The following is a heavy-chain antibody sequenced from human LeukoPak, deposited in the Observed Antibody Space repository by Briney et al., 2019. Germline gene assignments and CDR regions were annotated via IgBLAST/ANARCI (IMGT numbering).Heavy chain of an antibody. CDR2: IYHSGST. Sequence: SETLSLTCTVSGYSISSGYYWGWIRQPPGKGLEWIGSIYHSGSTYYNPSLKSRVTISVDTSKNQFSLKLSSVTAADTAVYYCTRAFPMGAITAYYNYMDVWGQGTTVTVSS. CDR3: TRAFPMGAITAYYNYMDV. D-gene: IGHD1-26*01. V-gene: IGHV4-38-2*02. CDR1: GYSISSGYY. J-gene: IGHJ6*03.